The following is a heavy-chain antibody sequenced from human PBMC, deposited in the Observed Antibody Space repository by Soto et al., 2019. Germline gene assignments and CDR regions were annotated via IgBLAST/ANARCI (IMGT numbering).Heavy chain of an antibody. Sequence: SETLSLTCTVSGGSISSGDYYWSWIRQPPGKGLEWIGYIYYSGSTYYNPSLKSRVTISVDTSKNQFSLKLSSVTAADTAVYYCARADYYDSSGYYNWGQGTLVTVSS. J-gene: IGHJ4*02. CDR3: ARADYYDSSGYYN. CDR2: IYYSGST. D-gene: IGHD3-22*01. CDR1: GGSISSGDYY. V-gene: IGHV4-30-4*01.